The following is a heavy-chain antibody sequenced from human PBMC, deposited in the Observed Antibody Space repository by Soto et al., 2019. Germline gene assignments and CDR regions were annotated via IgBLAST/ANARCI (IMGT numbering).Heavy chain of an antibody. V-gene: IGHV3-48*02. Sequence: GGSLRLSCAPSGFTFSSYSMNWARQAPGKGLEWVSYISSSSSTIYYADSVKGRFTIDRDNAKNSLYLQMNRLRDEDTAVYYWARESRFLEWLSLTWLDPWGQGTLVTVSS. J-gene: IGHJ5*02. D-gene: IGHD3-3*01. CDR1: GFTFSSYS. CDR3: ARESRFLEWLSLTWLDP. CDR2: ISSSSSTI.